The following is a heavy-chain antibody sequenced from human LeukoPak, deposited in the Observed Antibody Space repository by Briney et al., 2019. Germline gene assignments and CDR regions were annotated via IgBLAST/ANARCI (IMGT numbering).Heavy chain of an antibody. D-gene: IGHD3-22*01. CDR3: ARTYDSSGYYYQYYFDY. J-gene: IGHJ4*02. Sequence: SETLSLTCTVSGGSISTYYWSWIRQPPGKGLEWIAYIYYSGRTNYNPSLKSRVTISVDTSKNQFSLNLSSVTAADTAVYYCARTYDSSGYYYQYYFDYWGQGTLVTVSS. CDR1: GGSISTYY. V-gene: IGHV4-59*08. CDR2: IYYSGRT.